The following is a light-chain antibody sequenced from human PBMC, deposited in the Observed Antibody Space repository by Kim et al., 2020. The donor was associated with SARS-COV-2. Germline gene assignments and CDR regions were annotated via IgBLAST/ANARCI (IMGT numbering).Light chain of an antibody. V-gene: IGKV1-39*01. J-gene: IGKJ4*01. CDR1: QTISNY. Sequence: ASFVDRVTITCRASQTISNYLSWYQQKPGKAPKLLIYAASSLPSGVPSRFSGTGSGTDFTLTIRSLQYEDFATYYCQQIHSFPRTFGGGTKVDIK. CDR3: QQIHSFPRT. CDR2: AAS.